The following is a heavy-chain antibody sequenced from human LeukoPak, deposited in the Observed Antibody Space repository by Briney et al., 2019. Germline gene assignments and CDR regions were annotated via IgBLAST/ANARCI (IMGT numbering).Heavy chain of an antibody. CDR2: MNPNSGNT. D-gene: IGHD3-22*01. J-gene: IGHJ4*02. V-gene: IGHV1-8*01. CDR3: ASRGSNYFDSSGYLSFDY. Sequence: ASVKVSCKASGYTFTSYDINWVRQATGQGLEWMGWMNPNSGNTGYAQKFQGRVTMTRNTSISTAYMELSSLRSEDTAVYYCASRGSNYFDSSGYLSFDYWGRGTLVTVSS. CDR1: GYTFTSYD.